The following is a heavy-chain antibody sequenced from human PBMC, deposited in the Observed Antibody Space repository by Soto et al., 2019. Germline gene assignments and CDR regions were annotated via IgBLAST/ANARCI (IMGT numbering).Heavy chain of an antibody. V-gene: IGHV4-59*02. CDR1: GGSVSSYY. CDR3: ARDLYSSSRGYYYYYYGMDV. Sequence: SETLSLTCTVSGGSVSSYYWSWIRQPPGKGLEWIGYIYYSGSTNYNPSLKSRVTISVDTSKNQFSLKLSSVTAADTAVYYCARDLYSSSRGYYYYYYGMDVWGQGTTVTVSS. J-gene: IGHJ6*02. D-gene: IGHD6-6*01. CDR2: IYYSGST.